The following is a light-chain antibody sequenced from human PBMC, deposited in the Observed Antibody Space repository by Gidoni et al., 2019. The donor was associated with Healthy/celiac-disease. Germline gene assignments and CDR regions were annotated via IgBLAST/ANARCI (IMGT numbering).Light chain of an antibody. J-gene: IGKJ1*01. V-gene: IGKV3-20*01. Sequence: IVLTLSPGTLSLSPGERATRSCRASQSVSSSYLAWYQQKPGQAPRLRIYGASSRATGIPDRVSGSGSGTDFTLTISRLEHEEFAVYYCQQYGSAFWTFGQGTKVEIK. CDR2: GAS. CDR3: QQYGSAFWT. CDR1: QSVSSSY.